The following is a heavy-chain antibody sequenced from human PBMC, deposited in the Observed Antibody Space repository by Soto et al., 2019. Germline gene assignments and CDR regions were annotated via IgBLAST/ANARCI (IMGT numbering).Heavy chain of an antibody. D-gene: IGHD2-15*01. V-gene: IGHV3-30*18. CDR3: AKDRSGSCQN. J-gene: IGHJ4*02. CDR2: ISYDGSNK. Sequence: GGSLRLSCAASGFTFSSYGMHWVRQAPGKGLEWVAVISYDGSNKYYADSVKGRFTISRDNSKNTLYLQMNSLRAEDTAVYYCAKDRSGSCQNWGQGTLVTVSS. CDR1: GFTFSSYG.